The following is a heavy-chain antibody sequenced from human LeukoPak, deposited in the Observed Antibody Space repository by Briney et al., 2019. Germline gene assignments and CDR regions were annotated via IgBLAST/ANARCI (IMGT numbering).Heavy chain of an antibody. V-gene: IGHV4-39*01. CDR2: IYYSGST. J-gene: IGHJ5*02. D-gene: IGHD3-10*01. CDR3: ASHLLLWFGELSWFDP. Sequence: SETLSLTCTVSGGSISSSSYYWGWIRQPPGKGLEWIGSIYYSGSTYYNPSLKSRVTISVDTSKNQFSLKLSSMTAADTAVYYCASHLLLWFGELSWFDPWGQGTLVTVSS. CDR1: GGSISSSSYY.